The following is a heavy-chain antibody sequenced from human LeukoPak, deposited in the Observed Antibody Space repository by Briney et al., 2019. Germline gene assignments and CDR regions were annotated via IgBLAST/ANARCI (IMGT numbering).Heavy chain of an antibody. J-gene: IGHJ6*03. CDR2: IQNDGIY. CDR1: GFTFSSFG. Sequence: GGSLRLSCAASGFTFSSFGMHWARQAPGKGLEWVAAIQNDGIYYANSVKGRFTISRDNSKNTVYLQMNSLRAEDTAVYYCARVPYGNYHYYYMDVWGKGTTVTVSS. CDR3: ARVPYGNYHYYYMDV. D-gene: IGHD3-10*01. V-gene: IGHV3-30*12.